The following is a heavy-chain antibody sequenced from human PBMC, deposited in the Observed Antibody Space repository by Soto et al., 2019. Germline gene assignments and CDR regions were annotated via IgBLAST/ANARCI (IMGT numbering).Heavy chain of an antibody. V-gene: IGHV1-58*02. CDR2: IVVGSGNT. CDR1: GFTFTSSA. CDR3: AAVQTYYDYIWGSYRYAFNI. Sequence: EASVKVSCKASGFTFTSSAMQWVRQARGQRLEWIGWIVVGSGNTNYAQKFQERVTITRDMSTSTAYMELSSLRSEDTAVYYCAAVQTYYDYIWGSYRYAFNIWGQGTMVTVSS. J-gene: IGHJ3*02. D-gene: IGHD3-16*02.